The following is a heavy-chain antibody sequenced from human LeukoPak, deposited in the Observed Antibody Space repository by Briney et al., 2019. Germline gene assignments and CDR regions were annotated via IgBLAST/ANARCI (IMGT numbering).Heavy chain of an antibody. J-gene: IGHJ3*02. CDR1: GYTFTGYY. Sequence: ASVKVSCKASGYTFTGYYMHWVRQAPGQGLEWMGRINPNSGGTNYAQKFQGRVTMTRDTSISTAYMEPSRLRSDDTAVYYCAREGGDPAWFDIWGQGTMVTVSS. CDR3: AREGGDPAWFDI. D-gene: IGHD3-10*01. V-gene: IGHV1-2*06. CDR2: INPNSGGT.